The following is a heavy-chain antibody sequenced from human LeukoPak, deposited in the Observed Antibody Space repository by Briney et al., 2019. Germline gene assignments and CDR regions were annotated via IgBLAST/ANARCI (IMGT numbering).Heavy chain of an antibody. V-gene: IGHV3-23*01. CDR2: VSRSGGAT. CDR1: GFSFTSYA. CDR3: ARDYTGYFP. J-gene: IGHJ5*02. Sequence: GSLRLSCAASGFSFTSYAMSWVRQAQGKGLEWVSAVSRSGGATYYADSVKGRFTISRDNSKSTVYLEMNSLRAEDTAVYYCARDYTGYFPWGQGTLVIVSS. D-gene: IGHD3-9*01.